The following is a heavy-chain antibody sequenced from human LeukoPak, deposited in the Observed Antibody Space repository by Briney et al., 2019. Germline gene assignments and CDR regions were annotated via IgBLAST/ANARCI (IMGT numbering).Heavy chain of an antibody. CDR3: ARHLYDLRGHRFDY. CDR1: GFSLRTNGVG. D-gene: IGHD3-22*01. J-gene: IGHJ4*02. Sequence: SGPPLVKPTQTLALTCTFSGFSLRTNGVGVGWIRQPPGKALEWLALIYWDGDKLYSPSLKSRLTITKDTSKNQVVLTLTNIDPVDTATYYCARHLYDLRGHRFDYWGQGTLVTVSS. V-gene: IGHV2-5*02. CDR2: IYWDGDK.